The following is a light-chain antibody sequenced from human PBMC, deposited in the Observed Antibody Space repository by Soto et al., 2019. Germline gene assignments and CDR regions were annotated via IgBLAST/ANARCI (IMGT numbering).Light chain of an antibody. J-gene: IGKJ3*01. CDR1: HDITSF. CDR2: DAS. V-gene: IGKV1-33*01. Sequence: DIQMTQSLSSLSASVGDRVTITCQASHDITSFLNWYQHKPGRAPKLLIYDASILEAGVPTRFSGSGSGTHFTCTISSLQPEGVATYYCQHCDYLPIFGPGTTVDFK. CDR3: QHCDYLPI.